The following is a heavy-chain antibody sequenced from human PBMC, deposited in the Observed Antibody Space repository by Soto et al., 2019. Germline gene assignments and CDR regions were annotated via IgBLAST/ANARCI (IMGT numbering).Heavy chain of an antibody. D-gene: IGHD5-18*01. V-gene: IGHV3-23*01. CDR1: GFTFNNFG. CDR3: TKGLEDTTITIEAYFDP. CDR2: ISGSRGRGDI. J-gene: IGHJ4*02. Sequence: EVQLLESGGGLVQPGGSLRLSCAASGFTFNNFGMNWVRQAPGTGPEWVSCISGSRGRGDIQYADCVKGRVSISRGNSRTSLYLQMDSLRGEDTAGYYWTKGLEDTTITIEAYFDPWGQETLVTVSS.